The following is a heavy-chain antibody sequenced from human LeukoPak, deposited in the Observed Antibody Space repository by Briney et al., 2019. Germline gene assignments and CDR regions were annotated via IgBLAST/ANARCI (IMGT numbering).Heavy chain of an antibody. D-gene: IGHD2-2*01. Sequence: ASVKVSCKASGYTFTSYYMHWVRQAPGQGLEWMGIINPSGGSTSYAQKFQGRVTMTRDTSTSTAYMELSSLRSEDTAVYYCARDDDCSSTSCYPPTPWGQGTLVTVSS. J-gene: IGHJ5*02. CDR3: ARDDDCSSTSCYPPTP. V-gene: IGHV1-46*01. CDR2: INPSGGST. CDR1: GYTFTSYY.